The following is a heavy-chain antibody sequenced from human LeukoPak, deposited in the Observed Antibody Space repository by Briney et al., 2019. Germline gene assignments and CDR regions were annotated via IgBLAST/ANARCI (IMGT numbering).Heavy chain of an antibody. Sequence: GGSLRLSCAASAFTFSSYGMHWVRQAPGKGLEWVAVISYDGSDKYYADSVKGRFTISRDNSKNTVYLQMNSLRADDTAVYYCAKVRVVFNWNYAYYFDSWGQGTLVTVSS. J-gene: IGHJ4*02. CDR2: ISYDGSDK. V-gene: IGHV3-30*18. CDR1: AFTFSSYG. CDR3: AKVRVVFNWNYAYYFDS. D-gene: IGHD1-7*01.